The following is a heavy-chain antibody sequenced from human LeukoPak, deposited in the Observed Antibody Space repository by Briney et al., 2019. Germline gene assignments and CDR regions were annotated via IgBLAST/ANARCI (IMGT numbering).Heavy chain of an antibody. CDR1: GFTFDDYS. Sequence: GGSLRLSCAASGFTFDDYSMHWVRQTPGKGLEWVANIKQDGSEKYYVDSVKGRFTISRDNAKNSLYLQMNSLRAEDTAVYYCARSLLRLDTIFGVVINYGMDVWGQGTTVTVSS. J-gene: IGHJ6*02. D-gene: IGHD3-3*01. V-gene: IGHV3-7*01. CDR3: ARSLLRLDTIFGVVINYGMDV. CDR2: IKQDGSEK.